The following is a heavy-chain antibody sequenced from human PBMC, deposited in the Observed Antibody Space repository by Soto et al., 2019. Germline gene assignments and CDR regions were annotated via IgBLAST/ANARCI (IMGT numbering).Heavy chain of an antibody. CDR2: XNXXSXGX. V-gene: IGHV1-2*02. CDR3: ARELGEAVAAVDY. CDR1: GYTFTGCY. J-gene: IGHJ4*02. D-gene: IGHD6-19*01. Sequence: GASVKVSCKASGYTFTGCYMHCVRQAPGQGLEXMGXXNXXSXGXXXAXXXQGRVTMTRDTSISTAYMELSRLRSDEAAVYYCARELGEAVAAVDYWGQGTLVTVSS.